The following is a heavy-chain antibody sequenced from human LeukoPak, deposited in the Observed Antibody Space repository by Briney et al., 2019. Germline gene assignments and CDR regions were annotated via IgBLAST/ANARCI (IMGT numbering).Heavy chain of an antibody. J-gene: IGHJ4*02. V-gene: IGHV3-23*01. Sequence: PGGSLRLSCAASGSSFYNYALNWVRQAPGKGLEWVSVIGGSGGGTYYADSVKGRFTIFRDSSKNTLYLQMNNLRAEDTAVYYCAKGADGSAYYFFDYWGQGALVTVSS. CDR2: IGGSGGGT. CDR1: GSSFYNYA. D-gene: IGHD3-22*01. CDR3: AKGADGSAYYFFDY.